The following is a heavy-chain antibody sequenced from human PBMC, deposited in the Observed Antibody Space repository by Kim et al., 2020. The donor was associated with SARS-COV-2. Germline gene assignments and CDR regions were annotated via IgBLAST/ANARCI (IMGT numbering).Heavy chain of an antibody. D-gene: IGHD2-21*02. V-gene: IGHV5-10-1*01. CDR3: ARQEAYCGGDCYGRTTNWFDP. CDR2: IDPSDSYT. Sequence: GESLKISCKGSGYSFTSYWISWVRQMPGKGLEWMGRIDPSDSYTNYSPSFQGHVTISADKSISTAYLQWSSLKASDTAMYYCARQEAYCGGDCYGRTTNWFDPWGQGTLVTVSS. CDR1: GYSFTSYW. J-gene: IGHJ5*02.